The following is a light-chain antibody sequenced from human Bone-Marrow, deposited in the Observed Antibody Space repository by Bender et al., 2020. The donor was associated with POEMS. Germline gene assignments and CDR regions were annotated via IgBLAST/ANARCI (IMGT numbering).Light chain of an antibody. CDR1: SSDVGAYDY. J-gene: IGLJ2*01. CDR2: EVT. V-gene: IGLV2-8*01. CDR3: ATWDDNMSGLVV. Sequence: QSALTQPPSASGSPGQSVTISCTGTSSDVGAYDYVSWYQQHPGKAPKLLIYEVTMRPSGVPDRFSGSKSGTSASLAISGLRSEDDADYYCATWDDNMSGLVVFGGGTKLTVL.